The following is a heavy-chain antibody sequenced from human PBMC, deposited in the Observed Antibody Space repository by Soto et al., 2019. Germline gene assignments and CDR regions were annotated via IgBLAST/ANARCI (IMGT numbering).Heavy chain of an antibody. Sequence: QVQPVQSGAEVKKPGASVKVSCKSSGYRFETYAMSWVRQAPGQGLEWMGWISAYNIDTYYAQKFQDRVTMTTDTSTGTAYMELRSLRSDDTAVYYCARGHGVIIGAMDVWGQGTTVTVSS. CDR2: ISAYNIDT. CDR1: GYRFETYA. V-gene: IGHV1-18*01. D-gene: IGHD3-3*01. CDR3: ARGHGVIIGAMDV. J-gene: IGHJ6*02.